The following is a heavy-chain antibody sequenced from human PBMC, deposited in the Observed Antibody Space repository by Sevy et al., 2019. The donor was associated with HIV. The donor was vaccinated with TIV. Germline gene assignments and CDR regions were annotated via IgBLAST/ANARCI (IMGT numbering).Heavy chain of an antibody. CDR3: ARERIGAVGDFDY. CDR2: IYYSGST. CDR1: GGSISNYF. D-gene: IGHD6-13*01. V-gene: IGHV4-59*01. J-gene: IGHJ4*02. Sequence: SETLSLTCTVSGGSISNYFWSWIRQPPGKGLEWIGYIYYSGSTNYNPSLKSRITISVDTSKNQFSLKLSSLTAADTAVYYCARERIGAVGDFDYWGQGTLVTVSS.